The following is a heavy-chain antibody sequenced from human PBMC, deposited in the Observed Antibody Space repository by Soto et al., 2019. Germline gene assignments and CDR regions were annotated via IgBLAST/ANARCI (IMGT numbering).Heavy chain of an antibody. Sequence: VSLRLSCAASGFTVSNNYISWVRQPPGKGLEWVSLIYSGGSTYYADSVKGRFTLSRDNSKNTVYLQMNSLRAEDTAVYYRARAEWGSSYTQYYYALDVWGQGTTVTVSS. J-gene: IGHJ6*02. CDR1: GFTVSNNY. V-gene: IGHV3-53*03. CDR3: ARAEWGSSYTQYYYALDV. D-gene: IGHD6-13*01. CDR2: IYSGGST.